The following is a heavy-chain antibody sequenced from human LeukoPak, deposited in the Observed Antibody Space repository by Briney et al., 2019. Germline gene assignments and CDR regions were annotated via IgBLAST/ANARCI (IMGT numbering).Heavy chain of an antibody. CDR2: IYSGGST. J-gene: IGHJ4*02. Sequence: ETLSLTCTVSGYSISSGYYWGWIRQPPGKGLEWVSVIYSGGSTYYADSVKGRFTISRDNAKNSLYLQMNSLRAEDTAVYYCARDSLIGSYGTVDYWGQGTLVTVSS. CDR1: GYSISSGYY. V-gene: IGHV3-53*01. CDR3: ARDSLIGSYGTVDY. D-gene: IGHD1-26*01.